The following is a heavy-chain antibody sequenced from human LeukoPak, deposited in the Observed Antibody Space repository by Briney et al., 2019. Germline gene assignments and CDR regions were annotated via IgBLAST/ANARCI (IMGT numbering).Heavy chain of an antibody. J-gene: IGHJ4*02. Sequence: GASVKVSCKASGYTFTTYGITWVRQAPGQGLEWMGWISAYYGNTNYAQKLQGRVTMTTDTSTSTAYMELRSLRSDDTAVYYCATYSSSWYCFDYWGQGTLVTVS. V-gene: IGHV1-18*01. CDR2: ISAYYGNT. CDR3: ATYSSSWYCFDY. D-gene: IGHD6-13*01. CDR1: GYTFTTYG.